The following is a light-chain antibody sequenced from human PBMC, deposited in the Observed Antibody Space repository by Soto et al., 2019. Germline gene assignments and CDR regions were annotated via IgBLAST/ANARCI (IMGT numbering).Light chain of an antibody. CDR2: GAS. CDR1: QGLNSAY. J-gene: IGKJ1*01. CDR3: QQYGDSPWT. V-gene: IGKV3-20*01. Sequence: EIVLTQSPGTLSLSPGERAALSCRASQGLNSAYLAWYQQKPGQAPRLLIYGASSRDSGIPDRFSGSGSGTDFTLTISRLEPEDVAVYFCQQYGDSPWTLGQGTKVDIK.